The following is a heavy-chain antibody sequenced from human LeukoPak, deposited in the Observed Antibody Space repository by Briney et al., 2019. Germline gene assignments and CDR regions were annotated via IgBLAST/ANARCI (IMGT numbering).Heavy chain of an antibody. CDR3: ARVSWSDLWYSSSWYYFDY. V-gene: IGHV1-46*01. D-gene: IGHD6-13*01. CDR1: GYTFTSYY. CDR2: INPSGGST. J-gene: IGHJ4*02. Sequence: GASVKVSCKASGYTFTSYYMHWVRQAPGQGLEWMGIINPSGGSTSYAQKFQGRVTMTRDMSTSTVYMELSSLRSEDTAVYYCARVSWSDLWYSSSWYYFDYWGQGTLVTVSS.